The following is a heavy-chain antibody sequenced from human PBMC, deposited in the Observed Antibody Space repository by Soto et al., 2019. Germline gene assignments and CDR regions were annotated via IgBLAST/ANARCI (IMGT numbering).Heavy chain of an antibody. Sequence: SETLSLTCTVSGGSISSYYWSWIRQPPGKGLEWIGYIYYSGSTNYNPSIKSQVTISVDTSKNQFSMKLSSVTAADTAVYYCARVWGGAFDIWGQGTMVTGS. D-gene: IGHD3-10*01. CDR2: IYYSGST. V-gene: IGHV4-59*01. J-gene: IGHJ3*02. CDR1: GGSISSYY. CDR3: ARVWGGAFDI.